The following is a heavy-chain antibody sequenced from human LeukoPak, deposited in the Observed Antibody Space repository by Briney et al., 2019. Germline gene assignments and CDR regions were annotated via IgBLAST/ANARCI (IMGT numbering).Heavy chain of an antibody. D-gene: IGHD2-2*01. J-gene: IGHJ6*03. CDR2: ISGSGGST. CDR3: WAVVPAAIGYYYYYMDV. CDR1: GFTFSSYA. V-gene: IGHV3-23*01. Sequence: PGGSLRLSCAASGFTFSSYAMSWVRQAPGKGLEWVSAISGSGGSTYYADSVKGRFTISRDNSKNTLYLQMNSLRAEDTAVYYGWAVVPAAIGYYYYYMDVWGKGTTVTVSS.